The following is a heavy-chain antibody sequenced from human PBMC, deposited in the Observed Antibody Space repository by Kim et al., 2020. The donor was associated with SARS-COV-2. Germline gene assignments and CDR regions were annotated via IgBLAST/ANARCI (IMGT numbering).Heavy chain of an antibody. V-gene: IGHV3-23*05. CDR3: GDYHGAGSHFIY. Sequence: YAASVHGRFTTARDNSKNMLYLQTNSVRAEDTAVYYCGDYHGAGSHFIYWGQGTLVPVSS. J-gene: IGHJ4*02. D-gene: IGHD3-10*01.